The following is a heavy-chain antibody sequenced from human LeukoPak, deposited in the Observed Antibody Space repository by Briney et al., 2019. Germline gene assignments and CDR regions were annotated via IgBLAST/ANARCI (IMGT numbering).Heavy chain of an antibody. CDR1: GGSISSYY. D-gene: IGHD2-21*02. V-gene: IGHV4-59*01. J-gene: IGHJ5*02. CDR3: ARGFKVVTAIRFDP. CDR2: IYYSGST. Sequence: SETLSLTCTVSGGSISSYYWSWIRQPPGKGLEWIGYIYYSGSTNYNPSLKSRVTISVDTSKNQFSLKLSSVTAADTAVYYCARGFKVVTAIRFDPWGQGTLVTVSS.